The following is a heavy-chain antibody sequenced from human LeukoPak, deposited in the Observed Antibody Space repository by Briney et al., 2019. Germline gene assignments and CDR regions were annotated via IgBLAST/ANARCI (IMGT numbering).Heavy chain of an antibody. V-gene: IGHV1-2*06. CDR3: ARDYYDSSGYSDYFDY. CDR1: GFTFTGYY. J-gene: IGHJ4*02. Sequence: GGSVKVSCKASGFTFTGYYMHWVRPAPGQGLEWMGRLNPNSGGTKYTQKIPGRVTMTRDTTISTAYMELSRLRSDDTAVYYCARDYYDSSGYSDYFDYWGQGTLVTVSS. CDR2: LNPNSGGT. D-gene: IGHD3-22*01.